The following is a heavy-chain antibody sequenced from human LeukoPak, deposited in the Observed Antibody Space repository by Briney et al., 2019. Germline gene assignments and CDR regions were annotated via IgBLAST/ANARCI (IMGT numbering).Heavy chain of an antibody. D-gene: IGHD5-18*01. V-gene: IGHV3-15*01. CDR2: IKSKTDGGTT. Sequence: GGSLRLSCAASGFTFSNAWMSWVRQAPGKGLEWVGRIKSKTDGGTTDYAAPVKGRFTISRDDSKNTLYLQMNSLKTEDTAVYYCTTGGGYTAMVTYYYYYYMDVWGKGTTATVSS. CDR3: TTGGGYTAMVTYYYYYYMDV. J-gene: IGHJ6*03. CDR1: GFTFSNAW.